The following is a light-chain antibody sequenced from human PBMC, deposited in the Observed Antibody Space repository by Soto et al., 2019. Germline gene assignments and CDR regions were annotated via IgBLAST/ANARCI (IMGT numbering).Light chain of an antibody. CDR1: SSNVGGYNY. Sequence: QSALTQPRSVSGSPGQSVIISCTGTSSNVGGYNYVSWYQHHPGKAPKLVIYDVYNRPSGVPDRFSGSKSDNTASLTISGLQAEDEADYYCCSYAGSNTFYVVGTGTKVTVL. CDR3: CSYAGSNTFYV. V-gene: IGLV2-11*01. CDR2: DVY. J-gene: IGLJ1*01.